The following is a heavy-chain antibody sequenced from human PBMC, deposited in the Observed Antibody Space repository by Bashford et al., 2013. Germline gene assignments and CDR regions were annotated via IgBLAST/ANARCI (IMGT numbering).Heavy chain of an antibody. CDR3: AKDIYDSAAYYFDY. Sequence: APGKGLEWVAVISHDGSNKYFADSVKGRCTISRDNSKNTLYLHMSDLRTEDTAVYYCAKDIYDSAAYYFDYWGQGALVTVSS. D-gene: IGHD3-22*01. CDR2: ISHDGSNK. V-gene: IGHV3-30*18. J-gene: IGHJ4*02.